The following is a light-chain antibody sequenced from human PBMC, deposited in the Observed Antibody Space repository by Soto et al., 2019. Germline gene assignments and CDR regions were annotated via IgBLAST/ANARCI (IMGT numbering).Light chain of an antibody. V-gene: IGKV3-15*01. J-gene: IGKJ1*01. Sequence: EIVMTQSPATLSVSPGGRATLSCRASQSISDTLAWYQQKPGQAPRLLIHGASTRAPGFPTRFSGSGSGTAFTLTISSLQSGDFAVYYCQQYNNWPWTFGQGTKVEIK. CDR1: QSISDT. CDR2: GAS. CDR3: QQYNNWPWT.